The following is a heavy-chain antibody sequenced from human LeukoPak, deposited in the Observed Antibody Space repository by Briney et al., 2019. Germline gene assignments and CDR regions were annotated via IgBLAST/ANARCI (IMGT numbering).Heavy chain of an antibody. Sequence: PGGSLRLSCAASGFSFSSHAMNWVRLAPGKGLEWVSFISSDGRDIFYSDSVRGRFTISRDNAKNSLYLQMNSLRAEDTALYYCARTSSGWYLDAFDIWGQGTMVTVSS. D-gene: IGHD6-19*01. CDR3: ARTSSGWYLDAFDI. V-gene: IGHV3-21*04. CDR2: ISSDGRDI. CDR1: GFSFSSHA. J-gene: IGHJ3*02.